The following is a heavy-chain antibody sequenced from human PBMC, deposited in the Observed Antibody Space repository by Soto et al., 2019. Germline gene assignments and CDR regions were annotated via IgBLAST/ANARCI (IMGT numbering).Heavy chain of an antibody. CDR3: ARVAPPADV. Sequence: SETLSLTCTVSVGSISSSSYYWGWILQPPGKGLEWIGSIYYSGSTYYNPSLKSRVTISVDTSKNQFSLKLSSVTAADTAVYYCARVAPPADVWGQGTTVTVSS. V-gene: IGHV4-39*01. D-gene: IGHD2-15*01. CDR1: VGSISSSSYY. CDR2: IYYSGST. J-gene: IGHJ6*02.